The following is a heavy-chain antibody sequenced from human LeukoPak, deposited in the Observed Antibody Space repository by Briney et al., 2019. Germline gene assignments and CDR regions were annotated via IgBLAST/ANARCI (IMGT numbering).Heavy chain of an antibody. J-gene: IGHJ4*02. CDR1: GGSISSYY. V-gene: IGHV4-59*08. CDR2: ISDMGSI. CDR3: AGHHPRNTVDF. D-gene: IGHD2/OR15-2a*01. Sequence: SETLSLTCTVSGGSISSYYWSWIRQPPGKGLEWIAYISDMGSINYNPSLKSRVTVSLDTSKNQFSLKLSSVTAADTAVYYCAGHHPRNTVDFWGQGTLVTVSS.